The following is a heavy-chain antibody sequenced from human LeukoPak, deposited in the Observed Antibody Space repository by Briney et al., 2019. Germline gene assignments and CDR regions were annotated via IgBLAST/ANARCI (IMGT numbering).Heavy chain of an antibody. D-gene: IGHD3-10*01. J-gene: IGHJ3*02. CDR3: ARYCSTSGTKAFGI. Sequence: SETLSPTCTVSGDSISSYYWSWIRQPPGKGLEWIGYIYYTGITKYNPSLKSRVTMSVDTSKNQFSLKLTSVTAADTAVYYCARYCSTSGTKAFGIWGQGTMVTVSS. CDR1: GDSISSYY. V-gene: IGHV4-59*01. CDR2: IYYTGIT.